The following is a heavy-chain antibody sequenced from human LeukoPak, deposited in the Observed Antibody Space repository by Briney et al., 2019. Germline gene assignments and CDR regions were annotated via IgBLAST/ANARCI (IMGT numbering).Heavy chain of an antibody. Sequence: SETLSLTCAVYGESFSGYYWSRIRQPPGKGLEWIGEINHSGSTNYNPSLKSRVTISVDTSKNQFSLKLSSVTAADTAVYYCAREDQYYGSGSFDYWGQGTLVTVSS. V-gene: IGHV4-34*01. CDR1: GESFSGYY. D-gene: IGHD3-10*01. CDR3: AREDQYYGSGSFDY. CDR2: INHSGST. J-gene: IGHJ4*02.